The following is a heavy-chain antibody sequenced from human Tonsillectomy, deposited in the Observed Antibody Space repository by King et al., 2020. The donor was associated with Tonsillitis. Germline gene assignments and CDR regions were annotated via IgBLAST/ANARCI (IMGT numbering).Heavy chain of an antibody. Sequence: VQLVESGGGVVQPGRSLRLSCAASGFTFSSYAMHWVRQAPGKGLEWVAVISYDGSNKYYADSVKGRFTISRDNSKNTLYLQMNSLRAEDTAVYYCAREFYDSSGYSDWGQGTLVTVSS. CDR2: ISYDGSNK. CDR1: GFTFSSYA. CDR3: AREFYDSSGYSD. J-gene: IGHJ4*02. V-gene: IGHV3-30*04. D-gene: IGHD3-22*01.